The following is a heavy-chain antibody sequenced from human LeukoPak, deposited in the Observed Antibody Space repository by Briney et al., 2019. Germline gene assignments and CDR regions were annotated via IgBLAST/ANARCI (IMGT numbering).Heavy chain of an antibody. V-gene: IGHV4-59*08. Sequence: SETLSLTCTVSGGSISSYYWSWIRQPPGKGLEWIGYIYYSGSTNYNPSLKSRVTISVDTSKNQFSLKLSSVTAADTDVYYCARRGYYESSGYWGDAFDIWGQGTMVTVSS. D-gene: IGHD3-22*01. CDR3: ARRGYYESSGYWGDAFDI. J-gene: IGHJ3*02. CDR1: GGSISSYY. CDR2: IYYSGST.